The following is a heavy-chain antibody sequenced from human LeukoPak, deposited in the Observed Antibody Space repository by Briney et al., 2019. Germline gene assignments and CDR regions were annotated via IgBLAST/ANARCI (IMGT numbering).Heavy chain of an antibody. V-gene: IGHV3-7*01. CDR3: ARGGDGYNYRVWYFDL. Sequence: GGSLRLSCAASGFTFSSYWMSWVRQAPGKGLEWVANIKQDGSEKYYVDSVKGRFTISRDNAKNSLYLQMNSLRAEDTAMYYCARGGDGYNYRVWYFDLWGRGTLVTVSS. J-gene: IGHJ2*01. D-gene: IGHD5-12*01. CDR2: IKQDGSEK. CDR1: GFTFSSYW.